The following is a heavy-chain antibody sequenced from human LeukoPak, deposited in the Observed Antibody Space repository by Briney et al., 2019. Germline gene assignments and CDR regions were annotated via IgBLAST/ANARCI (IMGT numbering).Heavy chain of an antibody. D-gene: IGHD3-10*01. Sequence: PGGSLRLSCAASGFTFSSYSMNWVRQAPGKGLEWIGSVYYSGSTYYNPSLKSRVTISVDTSKNQFSLNLSSMTAADTAVYYCARVSLGLNLFYFDTWGQGTLVTVSS. J-gene: IGHJ4*02. CDR3: ARVSLGLNLFYFDT. CDR1: GFTFSSYS. V-gene: IGHV4-39*07. CDR2: VYYSGST.